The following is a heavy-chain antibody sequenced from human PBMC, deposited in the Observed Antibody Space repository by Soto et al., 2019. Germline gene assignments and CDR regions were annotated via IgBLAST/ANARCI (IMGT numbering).Heavy chain of an antibody. CDR1: GFTVSSNY. V-gene: IGHV3-23*01. D-gene: IGHD2-2*01. J-gene: IGHJ4*02. Sequence: GGSLRLSCAASGFTVSSNYMSWVRQAPGKGLEWVSAISGSGGSTYYADSVKGRFTISRDNSKNTLYLQMNSLRAEDTAVYYCAKDYCSSTSCYYFDYWGQGTLVTVSS. CDR3: AKDYCSSTSCYYFDY. CDR2: ISGSGGST.